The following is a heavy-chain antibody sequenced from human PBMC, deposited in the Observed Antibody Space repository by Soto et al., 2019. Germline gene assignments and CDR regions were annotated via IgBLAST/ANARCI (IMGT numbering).Heavy chain of an antibody. CDR3: ARPQVPLQLWFRPDSSYGMDV. CDR2: ISAYNGNT. V-gene: IGHV1-18*01. J-gene: IGHJ6*02. D-gene: IGHD5-18*01. Sequence: ASVKVSCKASGYTFTSYGISWVRQAPGQGLEWMGWISAYNGNTNYAQKLQGRVTMTTDTSTSTAYMELRSLRSDDTAVYYCARPQVPLQLWFRPDSSYGMDVWGQATTFTVSS. CDR1: GYTFTSYG.